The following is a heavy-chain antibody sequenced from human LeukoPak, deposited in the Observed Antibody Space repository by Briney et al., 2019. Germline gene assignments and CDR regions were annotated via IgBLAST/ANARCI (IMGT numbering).Heavy chain of an antibody. CDR3: ARQNYYGSGSYFH. CDR1: GGSITTSSYY. D-gene: IGHD3-10*01. V-gene: IGHV4-39*01. J-gene: IGHJ4*02. Sequence: PSEALSLTCTVSGGSITTSSYYWGWLRPPPGKGLEWVGSIYYSGNSYYNPSLKSRVTISVDTSKNQFSLKLSSVTAADTAVYYCARQNYYGSGSYFHWGQGTLVTVSS. CDR2: IYYSGNS.